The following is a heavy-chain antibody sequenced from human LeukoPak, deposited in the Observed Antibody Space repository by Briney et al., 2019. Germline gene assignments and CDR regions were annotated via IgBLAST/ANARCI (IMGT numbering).Heavy chain of an antibody. D-gene: IGHD3-10*01. V-gene: IGHV3-43*02. CDR3: ARESGKFDY. J-gene: IGHJ4*02. Sequence: GASLRLSCVASGLPIADFAMHWVRQAPGKGLEWVSLINGDGVSTFYADSVKGRFSISRDKSKNSLSLEMNSLRTEDTAMYYCARESGKFDYWGQGTLVAASA. CDR1: GLPIADFA. CDR2: INGDGVST.